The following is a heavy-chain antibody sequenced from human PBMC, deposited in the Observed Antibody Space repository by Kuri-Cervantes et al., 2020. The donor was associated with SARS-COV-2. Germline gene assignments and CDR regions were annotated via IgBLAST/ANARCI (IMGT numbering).Heavy chain of an antibody. Sequence: ASVKVSCKAAGYTFSNYAIAWVRQAPGQGLEWMGWISAYNNNTSYAHKLQGRVTMTTDTSTTTVYMELRSLRSEDTAVYYCETYYDFWSGYYTGDFYYGMDVWGQGTTVTVSS. J-gene: IGHJ6*02. CDR3: ETYYDFWSGYYTGDFYYGMDV. CDR2: ISAYNNNT. CDR1: GYTFSNYA. V-gene: IGHV1-18*01. D-gene: IGHD3-3*01.